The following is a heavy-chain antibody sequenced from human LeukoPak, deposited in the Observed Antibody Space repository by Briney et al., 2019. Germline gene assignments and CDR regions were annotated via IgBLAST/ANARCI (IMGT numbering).Heavy chain of an antibody. D-gene: IGHD6-13*01. CDR3: ARDLSSSWYNFGY. Sequence: PGGPLRLSCADSGFTFDDYGMSWVRQAPGKGLEWVSGINWDGGSTFYADSVKGRFTISRDNAKNTLYLQMNSLRAEDTASYYCARDLSSSWYNFGYWGQGTLVTVSS. CDR1: GFTFDDYG. V-gene: IGHV3-20*04. CDR2: INWDGGST. J-gene: IGHJ4*02.